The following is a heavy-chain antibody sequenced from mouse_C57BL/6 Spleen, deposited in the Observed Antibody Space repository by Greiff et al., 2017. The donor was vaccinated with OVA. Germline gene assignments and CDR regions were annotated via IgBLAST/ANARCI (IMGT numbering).Heavy chain of an antibody. D-gene: IGHD1-1*01. CDR1: GFTFSDYG. CDR3: AKGPNYYGYYYAMDY. Sequence: EVMLVESGGGLVKPGGSLKLSCAASGFTFSDYGMHWVRQAPEQGLEWVAYISSGRSTIYYADTVKGRFTISRDNAKNTLFLQMTSLRSEDTAMYYCAKGPNYYGYYYAMDYWGQGTSVTVSS. V-gene: IGHV5-17*01. CDR2: ISSGRSTI. J-gene: IGHJ4*01.